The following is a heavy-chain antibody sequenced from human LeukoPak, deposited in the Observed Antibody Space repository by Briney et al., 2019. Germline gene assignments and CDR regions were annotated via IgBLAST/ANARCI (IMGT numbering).Heavy chain of an antibody. CDR3: ARAGYGDSDFDY. V-gene: IGHV4-59*08. J-gene: IGHJ4*02. D-gene: IGHD4-17*01. CDR1: GGSITNYY. Sequence: SETLSLTCTVSGGSITNYYWSWIRQPPGKGLEWIGYIHYSGSTKYKSSLKSRVTISVDTSKNQFSLKLNSVTAADTPVYYCARAGYGDSDFDYWGQGTLVTVSS. CDR2: IHYSGST.